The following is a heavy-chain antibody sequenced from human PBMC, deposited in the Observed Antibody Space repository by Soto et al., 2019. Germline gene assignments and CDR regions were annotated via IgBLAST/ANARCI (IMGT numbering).Heavy chain of an antibody. CDR3: ASVVDTYYDASTKVE. J-gene: IGHJ4*02. D-gene: IGHD3-3*01. Sequence: VQLQQWGAGLLKPSETLSLTCAVYGGSFSGYYWSWIRQPPGKGLEWMGEINHSGSTNYNPSLKIRVTISVDTSKNHFSLKLSSVTAADTAVYYCASVVDTYYDASTKVEWGEGAMVTFSS. CDR1: GGSFSGYY. V-gene: IGHV4-34*01. CDR2: INHSGST.